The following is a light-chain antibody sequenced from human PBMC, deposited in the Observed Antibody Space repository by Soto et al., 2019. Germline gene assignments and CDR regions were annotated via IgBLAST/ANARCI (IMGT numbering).Light chain of an antibody. CDR2: AAS. J-gene: IGKJ4*01. V-gene: IGKV3-20*01. Sequence: EIVLTQSPGTLSLSPGERATLSCRASQSVSSSYLAWYQQKPGQAHRLLIYAASSRATGITDRFSGSVSGTDFTLTISRLEPEDLAVYYCQHYGSSPRAFGGGTKVASK. CDR1: QSVSSSY. CDR3: QHYGSSPRA.